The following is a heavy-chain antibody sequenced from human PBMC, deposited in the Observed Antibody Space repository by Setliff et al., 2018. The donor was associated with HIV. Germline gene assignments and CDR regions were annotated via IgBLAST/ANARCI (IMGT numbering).Heavy chain of an antibody. CDR3: TRDFRYYDSSGYYFYSDAYDI. CDR2: IRSKPYGGTT. CDR1: GFTFDDSA. V-gene: IGHV3-49*04. Sequence: GESLKISCTASGFTFDDSALTWVRQAPGKGLEWVGVIRSKPYGGTTDYAASVKGRFTISRDDSRSVAYLQMNSLKVEDTAVYYCTRDFRYYDSSGYYFYSDAYDIWGQGTMVT. J-gene: IGHJ3*02. D-gene: IGHD3-22*01.